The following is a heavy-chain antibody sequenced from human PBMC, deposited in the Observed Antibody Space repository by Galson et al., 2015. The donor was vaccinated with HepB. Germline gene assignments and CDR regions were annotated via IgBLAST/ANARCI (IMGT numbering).Heavy chain of an antibody. D-gene: IGHD6-13*01. CDR1: GYTLTELS. V-gene: IGHV1-24*01. CDR3: ATDRAAAGRYYYYGMDV. Sequence: SVKVSCKVSGYTLTELSMHWVRQAPGKGLEWMGGFDPEDGETIYAQKFQGRVTTTEDTSTDTAYMELSSLRSEDTAVYYCATDRAAAGRYYYYGMDVWGQGTTVTVSS. CDR2: FDPEDGET. J-gene: IGHJ6*02.